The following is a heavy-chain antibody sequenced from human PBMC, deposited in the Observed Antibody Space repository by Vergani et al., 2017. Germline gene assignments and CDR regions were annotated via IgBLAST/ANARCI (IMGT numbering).Heavy chain of an antibody. CDR2: ISPKIGDT. Sequence: QVQLMQSGPVMKKPGGSMKVSCQASESTFSDYNIHWVRQAPGQGLQWMGWISPKIGDTVYLQRFQDRVTMTRDASTKTVYLKMTRLTSDDTAIYYCAHSWNFGRRDWFDSWGPGTLVTVSS. CDR3: AHSWNFGRRDWFDS. J-gene: IGHJ5*01. CDR1: ESTFSDYN. V-gene: IGHV1-2*02. D-gene: IGHD1-26*01.